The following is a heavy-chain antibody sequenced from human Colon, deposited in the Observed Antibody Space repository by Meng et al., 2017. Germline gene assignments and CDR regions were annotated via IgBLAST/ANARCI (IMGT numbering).Heavy chain of an antibody. CDR3: ARRNSNDWFDP. Sequence: QVPLQEARPGLVKPSGTLSPTCAVSGASISGDNWWSWVRQTPGKGLEWLGEIFHSGTSNYNPSLKSRVTISVDKSKNQFSLRLSSVTAADTAVYYCARRNSNDWFDPWGQGILVTVSS. CDR1: GASISGDNW. D-gene: IGHD2/OR15-2a*01. J-gene: IGHJ5*02. CDR2: IFHSGTS. V-gene: IGHV4-4*02.